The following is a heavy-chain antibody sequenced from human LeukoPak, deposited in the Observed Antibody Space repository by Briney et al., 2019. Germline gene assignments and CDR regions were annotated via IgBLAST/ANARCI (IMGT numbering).Heavy chain of an antibody. Sequence: SETLSLTCTVSGVSISGDHWNWIRQPPGKGLEWIGNIYYSGNTNYNPSLKGRVTISVDTSKNQFSLKLSSVTAADTAVYYCARRNDFDIWGQGTMVTVSS. CDR1: GVSISGDH. V-gene: IGHV4-59*08. J-gene: IGHJ3*02. CDR2: IYYSGNT. CDR3: ARRNDFDI.